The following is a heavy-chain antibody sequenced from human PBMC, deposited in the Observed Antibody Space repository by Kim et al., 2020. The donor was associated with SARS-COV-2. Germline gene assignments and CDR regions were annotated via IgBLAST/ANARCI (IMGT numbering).Heavy chain of an antibody. J-gene: IGHJ6*02. CDR1: GFTFSDYY. Sequence: GGSLRLSCAASGFTFSDYYMSWIRQAPGKGLEWVSYISSSSSYTNYADSVKGRFTISRDNAKNSLYLQMNSLRAEDTAVYYCARATSIAAHGYYYYYGMDVWGQGTTVTVSS. CDR2: ISSSSSYT. V-gene: IGHV3-11*06. D-gene: IGHD6-6*01. CDR3: ARATSIAAHGYYYYYGMDV.